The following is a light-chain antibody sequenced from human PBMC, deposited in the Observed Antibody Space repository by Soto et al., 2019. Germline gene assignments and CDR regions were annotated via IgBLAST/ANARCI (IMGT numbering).Light chain of an antibody. CDR3: QQSYSAPG. V-gene: IGKV1-39*01. Sequence: DIQMTQSPSSLSASVGDRVTITCRASQNISNFLNWYQQKPGKVPKVLIYAASSLQSGVPSRFSGSGSGTDFTITISSLQPEDFATYYCQQSYSAPGFGPGTKVDVK. CDR1: QNISNF. J-gene: IGKJ3*01. CDR2: AAS.